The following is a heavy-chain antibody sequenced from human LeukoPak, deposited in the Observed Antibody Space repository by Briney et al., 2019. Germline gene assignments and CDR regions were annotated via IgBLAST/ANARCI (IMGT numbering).Heavy chain of an antibody. Sequence: GASVKVSCKASGYTFTSYDINWVRQATGQGLEWMGWMNPNSGNTGYAQKLQGRVTMTTDTSTSTAFMELRSLRSDDTAVYFCARTIYSAYPGVGYYYYMDVWGKGTTVTISS. CDR3: ARTIYSAYPGVGYYYYMDV. CDR2: MNPNSGNT. D-gene: IGHD5-12*01. J-gene: IGHJ6*03. V-gene: IGHV1-8*01. CDR1: GYTFTSYD.